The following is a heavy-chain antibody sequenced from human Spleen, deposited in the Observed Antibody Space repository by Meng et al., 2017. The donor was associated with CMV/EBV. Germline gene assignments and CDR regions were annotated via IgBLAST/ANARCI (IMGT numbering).Heavy chain of an antibody. CDR1: GGTFSSYA. D-gene: IGHD3-22*01. J-gene: IGHJ4*02. Sequence: ASVKVSCKASGGTFSSYAISWVRQAPGQGLEWMGWINPNSGGTNYAQKFQGRVTMTRDTSISTAYMELSRLRSDDTAVYYCAKVAYYYDSSGYPYYFDYWGQGTLVTVSS. CDR2: INPNSGGT. V-gene: IGHV1-2*02. CDR3: AKVAYYYDSSGYPYYFDY.